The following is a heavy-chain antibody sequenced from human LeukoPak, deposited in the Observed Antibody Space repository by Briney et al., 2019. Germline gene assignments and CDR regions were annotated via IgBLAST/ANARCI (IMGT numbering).Heavy chain of an antibody. CDR3: ARFLSGRNIVGATTGAFDI. D-gene: IGHD1-26*01. CDR2: ISSSSSYI. CDR1: GGSMKRSY. Sequence: PSETLSLTCLVSGGSMKRSYWTWIRQAPGKGLEWVSSISSSSSYIYYADSVKGRFTISRDNAKNSLYLQMNSLRAEDTAVYYCARFLSGRNIVGATTGAFDIWGQGTMVTVSS. J-gene: IGHJ3*02. V-gene: IGHV3-21*01.